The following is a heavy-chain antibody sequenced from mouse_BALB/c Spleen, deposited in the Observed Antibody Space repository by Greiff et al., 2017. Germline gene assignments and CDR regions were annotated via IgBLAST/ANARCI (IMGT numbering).Heavy chain of an antibody. CDR3: AREEGTAGAMDY. J-gene: IGHJ4*01. D-gene: IGHD1-2*01. V-gene: IGHV5-4*02. CDR2: ISDGGSYT. CDR1: GFTFSDYY. Sequence: EVMLVESGGGLVKPGGSLKLSCAASGFTFSDYYMYWVRQTPEKRLEWVATISDGGSYTYYPDSVKGRFTISRDNAKNNLYLQMSSLKSEDTAMYYCAREEGTAGAMDYWGQGTSVTVSS.